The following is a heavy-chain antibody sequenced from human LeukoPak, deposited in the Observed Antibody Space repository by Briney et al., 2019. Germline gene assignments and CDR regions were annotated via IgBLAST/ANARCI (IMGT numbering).Heavy chain of an antibody. V-gene: IGHV3-48*03. CDR3: AREPLPDYDSNDYHDFDY. CDR1: GFTFSSYE. CDR2: ISSSDSSI. J-gene: IGHJ4*02. Sequence: GGSLRLSCAASGFTFSSYEMNWVRQAPGKGLEWVSYISSSDSSIYYADSVKGRFTISRDNAKNSLYLQMNSLRAEDTAVYYCAREPLPDYDSNDYHDFDYWGQGTLVTVSS. D-gene: IGHD3-22*01.